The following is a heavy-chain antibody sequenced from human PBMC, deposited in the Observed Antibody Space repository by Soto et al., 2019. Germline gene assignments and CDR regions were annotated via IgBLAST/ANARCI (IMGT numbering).Heavy chain of an antibody. D-gene: IGHD1-26*01. CDR1: GFRFNSYS. CDR2: IDARSNYI. Sequence: EVQLVESGGGLVKPGGSLRVSCEASGFRFNSYSMNWVRQAPQKGLEWVSLIDARSNYIYYADSVKGRFTISRDNARHSLYLQMDSLRVEDTAVYYCVRENEMAGATSAFEYWGQGTPVTVSS. CDR3: VRENEMAGATSAFEY. J-gene: IGHJ4*02. V-gene: IGHV3-21*02.